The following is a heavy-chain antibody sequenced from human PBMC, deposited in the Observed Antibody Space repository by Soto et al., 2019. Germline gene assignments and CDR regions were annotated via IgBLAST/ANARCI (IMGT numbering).Heavy chain of an antibody. D-gene: IGHD5-12*01. CDR2: IYSGGST. CDR3: ARENSGYEEYYYYYYMDV. V-gene: IGHV3-53*04. J-gene: IGHJ6*03. Sequence: GGSLRLSCAASGFTVSSNYMSWVRQAPGKGLEWVSVIYSGGSTYYADSVKGRFTISRHNSKNTLYLQMNSLRAEDTAVYYCARENSGYEEYYYYYYMDVWGKGTTVTVSS. CDR1: GFTVSSNY.